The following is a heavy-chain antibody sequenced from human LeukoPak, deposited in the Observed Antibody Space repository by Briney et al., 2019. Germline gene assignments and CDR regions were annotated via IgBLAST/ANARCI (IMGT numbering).Heavy chain of an antibody. V-gene: IGHV4-34*01. Sequence: SETLSLTCAVYGGSFSGYYWSWIRQPPGKGLEWIGEINHSGSTNYNPSLKSRVTISVDTSKNQFSLKLSSVTAADTAVYYCARVEGDYGDYGMDVWGQGTTVTVSS. D-gene: IGHD3-16*01. CDR2: INHSGST. CDR1: GGSFSGYY. CDR3: ARVEGDYGDYGMDV. J-gene: IGHJ6*02.